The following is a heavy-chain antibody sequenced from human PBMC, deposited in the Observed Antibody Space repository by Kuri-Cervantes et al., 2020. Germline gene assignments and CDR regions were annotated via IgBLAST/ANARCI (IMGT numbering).Heavy chain of an antibody. CDR3: ARVDVPPWGKMATFSSVPIN. D-gene: IGHD5-24*01. V-gene: IGHV1-18*01. CDR1: GYTFTSYG. J-gene: IGHJ4*02. Sequence: ASVKVSCKASGYTFTSYGVTWVRQAPGQGLERMGWISGYNGNTNYAQNLQGRVTLTTDRFTSTAYMELRSLRSDDTAVYYCARVDVPPWGKMATFSSVPINWGQGTLVTVSS. CDR2: ISGYNGNT.